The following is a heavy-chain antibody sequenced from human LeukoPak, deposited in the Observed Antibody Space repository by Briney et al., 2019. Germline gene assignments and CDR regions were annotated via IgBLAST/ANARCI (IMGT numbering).Heavy chain of an antibody. V-gene: IGHV3-30*18. D-gene: IGHD4-17*01. J-gene: IGHJ4*02. CDR2: ISYDGSYK. CDR1: GFTFSSYG. Sequence: GGSLRLSCAASGFTFSSYGMHWVRQAPGKGLEWVAVISYDGSYKYYADSVKGRFTISRDNSKNTLYMQMNSLRAEDTAVYYCAKVGDYGDYALDYWGQGTLVTVSS. CDR3: AKVGDYGDYALDY.